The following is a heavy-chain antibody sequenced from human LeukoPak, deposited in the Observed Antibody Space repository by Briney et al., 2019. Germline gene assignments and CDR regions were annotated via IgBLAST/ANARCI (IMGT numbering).Heavy chain of an antibody. CDR3: ARTRPSAAIVWFDP. D-gene: IGHD2-2*01. CDR1: GYSFTSYW. CDR2: IYPGDSDT. J-gene: IGHJ5*02. V-gene: IGHV5-51*01. Sequence: GESLQISCKGSGYSFTSYWIGWVRQMPGKGLEWMGIIYPGDSDTRYSPSFQGQVTISADKSISTAYPQWSSLKASDTAMYYCARTRPSAAIVWFDPWGQGTLVTVSS.